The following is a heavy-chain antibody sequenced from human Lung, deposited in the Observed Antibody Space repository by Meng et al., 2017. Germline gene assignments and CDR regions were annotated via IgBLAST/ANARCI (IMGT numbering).Heavy chain of an antibody. CDR1: GGSRGSSYW. J-gene: IGHJ5*02. V-gene: IGHV4-4*02. CDR3: ARGSITMVRGVSVFDP. CDR2: IDHSGST. D-gene: IGHD3-10*01. Sequence: GPVVVTTSLPLLRSRDGSGGSRGSSYWCSWVLQPPGKGLGWSGEIDHSGSTNYSPSLKSRVTISVDKSKNQFCLKLSSVTAANTAVYYCARGSITMVRGVSVFDPWGQGTLVTVSS.